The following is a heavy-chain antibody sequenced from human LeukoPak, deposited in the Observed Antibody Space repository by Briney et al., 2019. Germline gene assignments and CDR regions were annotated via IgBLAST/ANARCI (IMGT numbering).Heavy chain of an antibody. J-gene: IGHJ6*02. Sequence: GGSLRLSCAASGITFSSYAMSWVRQAPGKGLEWVSAISGSGGSTYYADSVKGRFTISRDNSKNTLYLQMNSLRAEDTAVYYCAKLAGLVVVAATPYYYGMDVWGQGTTVTVSS. CDR3: AKLAGLVVVAATPYYYGMDV. V-gene: IGHV3-23*01. CDR1: GITFSSYA. CDR2: ISGSGGST. D-gene: IGHD2-15*01.